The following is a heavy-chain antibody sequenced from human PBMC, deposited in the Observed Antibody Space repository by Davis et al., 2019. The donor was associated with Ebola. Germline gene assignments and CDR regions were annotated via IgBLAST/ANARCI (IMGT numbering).Heavy chain of an antibody. CDR1: GYNFGYHW. CDR3: ARQASLYGNIDY. D-gene: IGHD2/OR15-2a*01. V-gene: IGHV5-51*01. J-gene: IGHJ4*02. CDR2: IYPGDSDT. Sequence: GESLKISCKGSGYNFGYHWIGWVRQTPAKGLEWMGIIYPGDSDTRYSPSFEGQVTISVDRSISTAYLQWSSLKASDTALYYCARQASLYGNIDYWGQGTLVTVSS.